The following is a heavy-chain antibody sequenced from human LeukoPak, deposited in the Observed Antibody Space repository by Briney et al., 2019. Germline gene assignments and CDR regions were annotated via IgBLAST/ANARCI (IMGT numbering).Heavy chain of an antibody. CDR2: INSDGSST. Sequence: GGSLRLSCAASGFTFSSYWMHWVRQAPGKGLVWVSRINSDGSSTSYADSVKGRFTISRDNAKNTLYLQMTSLRAEDTAVYYCARERVVVTAIEDCYYGMDVWGQGTTVTVSS. J-gene: IGHJ6*02. CDR3: ARERVVVTAIEDCYYGMDV. D-gene: IGHD2-21*02. V-gene: IGHV3-74*01. CDR1: GFTFSSYW.